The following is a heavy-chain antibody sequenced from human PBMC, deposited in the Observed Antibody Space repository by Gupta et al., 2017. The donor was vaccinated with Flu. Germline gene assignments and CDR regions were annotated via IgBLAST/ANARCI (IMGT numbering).Heavy chain of an antibody. CDR3: ASPMEYSSSYFDY. D-gene: IGHD6-13*01. V-gene: IGHV3-48*03. CDR2: ISSSGSTI. J-gene: IGHJ4*02. CDR1: GFTFSSYE. Sequence: ELQLVESGGGLVQLGGSLRLSCAASGFTFSSYEMNWVRQAPGKGLGWVSYISSSGSTIYYADSVKGRFTISRDNAKNSLYLQMNSLRAEDTAVYYCASPMEYSSSYFDYWGQGTLVTVSS.